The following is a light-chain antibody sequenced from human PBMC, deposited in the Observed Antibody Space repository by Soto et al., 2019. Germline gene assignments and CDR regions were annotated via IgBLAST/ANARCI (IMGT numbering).Light chain of an antibody. J-gene: IGKJ4*01. CDR3: QQYHAWPPGT. CDR2: GAS. CDR1: QSVETF. V-gene: IGKV3-15*01. Sequence: DIVMTQSPAILSVSPGERATLSCRASQSVETFLAWFQHKAGQAPRLLIFGASTRAAGVPPRFSGGGSGTEFTLTIDSLRSEDFAVYFCQQYHAWPPGTFGGGTKVEIK.